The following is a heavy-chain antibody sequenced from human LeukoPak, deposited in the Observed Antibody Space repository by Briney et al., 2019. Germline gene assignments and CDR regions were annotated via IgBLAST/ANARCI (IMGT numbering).Heavy chain of an antibody. CDR2: ISSSSSYI. Sequence: GGSLRLSCAASGFTFSSYSMNWVRQAPGKGLEWVSSISSSSSYIYYADSVKGRFTISRDNAKNSLYLQMNSLRAEDTAVYYCARALEWELLRFYFDYWGQGTLVTVSS. CDR1: GFTFSSYS. V-gene: IGHV3-21*01. D-gene: IGHD1-26*01. J-gene: IGHJ4*02. CDR3: ARALEWELLRFYFDY.